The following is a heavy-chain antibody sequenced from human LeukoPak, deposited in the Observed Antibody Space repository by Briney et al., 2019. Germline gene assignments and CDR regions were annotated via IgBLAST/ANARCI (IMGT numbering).Heavy chain of an antibody. CDR2: ISGSGGST. J-gene: IGHJ3*02. CDR3: AKGDSGLPSYWAFDI. D-gene: IGHD6-19*01. V-gene: IGHV3-23*01. Sequence: GGSLRLSCAASGFTFSSYAMSWVRQAPGKGLEWVSAISGSGGSTYYADSVRGRFTISRDNSKNTLYLQMNSLRAEDTAVYYCAKGDSGLPSYWAFDIWGQGTMVTVSS. CDR1: GFTFSSYA.